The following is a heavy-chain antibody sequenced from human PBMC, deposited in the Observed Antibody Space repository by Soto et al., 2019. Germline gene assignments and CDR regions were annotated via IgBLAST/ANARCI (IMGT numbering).Heavy chain of an antibody. CDR3: ARVNGSSWTYYYYYYGMDV. D-gene: IGHD6-13*01. CDR2: IIPIFGTA. CDR1: GGTFSSYA. J-gene: IGHJ6*02. Sequence: SVKVSCKASGGTFSSYAISWVRQAPGQGLEWMGGIIPIFGTANYAQKFQGRVTITADESTGTAYMELSSLRSEDTAVYYCARVNGSSWTYYYYYYGMDVWGQGTTVTVSS. V-gene: IGHV1-69*13.